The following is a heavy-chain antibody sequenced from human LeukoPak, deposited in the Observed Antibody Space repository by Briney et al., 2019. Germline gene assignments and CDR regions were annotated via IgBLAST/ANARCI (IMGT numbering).Heavy chain of an antibody. Sequence: GGSLRLTCTASGFTFSSYSRNWVRQAPGKGLEWVSSISPSSSYIYYAESVKPRFTISRDNARNSLYLQLNTLRAEDTAVYSCAIGADGVSSNSRGWFHPWAQGTLVTVP. CDR3: AIGADGVSSNSRGWFHP. CDR1: GFTFSSYS. D-gene: IGHD2-15*01. CDR2: ISPSSSYI. J-gene: IGHJ5*02. V-gene: IGHV3-21*01.